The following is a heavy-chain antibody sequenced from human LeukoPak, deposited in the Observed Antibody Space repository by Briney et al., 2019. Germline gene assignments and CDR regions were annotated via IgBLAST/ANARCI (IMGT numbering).Heavy chain of an antibody. CDR1: GGSISSYY. CDR2: IYYSGST. J-gene: IGHJ3*02. Sequence: SETLSLTCTVSGGSISSYYWSWIRQPPGKGLEWIGYIYYSGSTNYNPSLKSRVTISVDTSKNQFSLKLSSVTAADTAVYYCARDLGYSSGWYGEGAFDIWGQGTMVTVSS. V-gene: IGHV4-59*01. CDR3: ARDLGYSSGWYGEGAFDI. D-gene: IGHD6-19*01.